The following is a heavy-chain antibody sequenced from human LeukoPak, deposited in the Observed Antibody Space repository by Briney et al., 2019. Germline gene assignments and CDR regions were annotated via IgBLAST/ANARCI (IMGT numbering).Heavy chain of an antibody. D-gene: IGHD3-3*01. CDR1: GFTFSSYA. Sequence: GGSLRLSCAASGFTFSSYAMSWVRQAPGKGLEWVSAISGSGGSTYYADSVEGRFTISRDNSKNTLYLQMNSLRAEDTAVYYCAKENPYDFWSGYSYYFDYWGQGTLVTVSS. V-gene: IGHV3-23*01. CDR3: AKENPYDFWSGYSYYFDY. CDR2: ISGSGGST. J-gene: IGHJ4*02.